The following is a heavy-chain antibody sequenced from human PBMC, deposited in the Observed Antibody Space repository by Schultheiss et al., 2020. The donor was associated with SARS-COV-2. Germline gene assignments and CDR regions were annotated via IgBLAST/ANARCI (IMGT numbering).Heavy chain of an antibody. CDR3: ARCRTPIVVVAAMFY. Sequence: SETLSLTCTVSGGSISSGGYYWSWIRQHPGKGLEWIGYIYYSGSTYYNPSLKSRLTISVDRSNNQFSLKLSSVTAADTAVYYCARCRTPIVVVAAMFYWGQGTLVTVSS. CDR2: IYYSGST. J-gene: IGHJ4*02. V-gene: IGHV4-31*03. CDR1: GGSISSGGYY. D-gene: IGHD2-15*01.